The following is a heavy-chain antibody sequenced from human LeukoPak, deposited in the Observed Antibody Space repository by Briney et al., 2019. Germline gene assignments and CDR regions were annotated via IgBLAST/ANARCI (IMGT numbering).Heavy chain of an antibody. D-gene: IGHD2-2*01. CDR2: IYYSGST. J-gene: IGHJ4*02. V-gene: IGHV4-31*03. CDR3: ARSPRDIVVVPAARWFFDY. CDR1: GGSISSGGYY. Sequence: SETLSLTCTVSGGSISSGGYYWSWIRQHPGKGLEWIGYIYYSGSTYYNPSLKSRVTISVDTSKNQFSLKPSSVTAADTAVYYCARSPRDIVVVPAARWFFDYWGQGTLVTVSS.